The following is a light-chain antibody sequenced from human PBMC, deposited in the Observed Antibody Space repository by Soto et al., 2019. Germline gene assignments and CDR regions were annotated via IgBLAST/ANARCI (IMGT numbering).Light chain of an antibody. CDR2: EVS. CDR3: SSYTTSSIPVV. J-gene: IGLJ2*01. CDR1: SSDVGAYNY. V-gene: IGLV2-14*01. Sequence: QSALTQPASVSGSPGQSITISCTGTSSDVGAYNYVSWYQQHPGKAPQLMIYEVSNRPSGVSNRFSGSKSGNTASLTISGVQAEDEAVYYCSSYTTSSIPVVFGGGTKLTVL.